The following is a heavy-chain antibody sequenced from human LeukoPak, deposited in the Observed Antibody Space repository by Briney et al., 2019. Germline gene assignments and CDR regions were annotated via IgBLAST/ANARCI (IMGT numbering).Heavy chain of an antibody. CDR1: GFTFSSYA. J-gene: IGHJ4*02. D-gene: IGHD4-17*01. Sequence: GGSLRLSCAASGFTFSSYAMHWVRQAPGKGLEWVAVISYDGSNKYYADSVKGRFTISRDNSKNTLYLQMNSLRAEDTAVYYCAKDGGRGDDYGRRSRYFDYWGQGTLVTVSS. V-gene: IGHV3-30*04. CDR3: AKDGGRGDDYGRRSRYFDY. CDR2: ISYDGSNK.